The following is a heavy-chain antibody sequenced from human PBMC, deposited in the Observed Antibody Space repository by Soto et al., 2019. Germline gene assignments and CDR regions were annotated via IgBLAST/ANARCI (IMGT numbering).Heavy chain of an antibody. V-gene: IGHV3-21*01. J-gene: IGHJ4*02. CDR2: ISSSSSYI. Sequence: GGSLRLSCAASGFTFSSYSMNWVRQAPGKGLEWVSSISSSSSYIYYADSVKGRFTISRDNAKNSLYLQMNSLRAEDTAVYYCARDGYSSSSDIDDPGQATRVTVAS. CDR3: ARDGYSSSSDIDD. D-gene: IGHD6-6*01. CDR1: GFTFSSYS.